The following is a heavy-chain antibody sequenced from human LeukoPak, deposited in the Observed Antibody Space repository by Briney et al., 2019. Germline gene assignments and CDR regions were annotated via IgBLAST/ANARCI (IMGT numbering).Heavy chain of an antibody. D-gene: IGHD2-2*03. J-gene: IGHJ4*02. CDR3: ARDSYGYCSSTSCYLLDY. CDR1: GFTFSNYG. CDR2: ISSSSTYT. V-gene: IGHV3-21*05. Sequence: PGRSLRLSCAASGFTFSNYGMHWVRQAPGKGLEWVSDISSSSTYTNYADSVKGRFTISRDNAKNSLYLQMNSLRVEDTAVYYCARDSYGYCSSTSCYLLDYWGQGALVTVSS.